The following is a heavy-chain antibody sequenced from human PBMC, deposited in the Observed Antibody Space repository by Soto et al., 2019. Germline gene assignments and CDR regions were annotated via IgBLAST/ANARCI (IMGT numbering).Heavy chain of an antibody. CDR1: GVSITSYY. Sequence: SETLSLTCSVSGVSITSYYWSWIRQSAGGGLEWMGRINTDGLSTYSPSFKSRLTMSLGTSKNQVSLRLISVTAADTAVYFCARVPVAVAATEDYYGLDVWGQGTTVTVSS. CDR3: ARVPVAVAATEDYYGLDV. D-gene: IGHD2-15*01. J-gene: IGHJ6*02. V-gene: IGHV4-4*07. CDR2: INTDGLS.